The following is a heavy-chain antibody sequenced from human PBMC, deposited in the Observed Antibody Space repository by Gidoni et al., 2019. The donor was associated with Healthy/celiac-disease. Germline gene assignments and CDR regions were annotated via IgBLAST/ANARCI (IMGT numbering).Heavy chain of an antibody. CDR1: GGSISSGGYY. CDR2: IYYSGST. Sequence: QVQLQESGPGLVKPSQTLSLTCTVSGGSISSGGYYWSWIRQHPGKGLEWIGYIYYSGSTYYNPSLKSRVTISVDTSKNQFSLKLSSVTAADTAVYYCARGTYPRWGGQAGLDYWGQGTLVTVSS. D-gene: IGHD3-16*01. V-gene: IGHV4-31*03. J-gene: IGHJ4*02. CDR3: ARGTYPRWGGQAGLDY.